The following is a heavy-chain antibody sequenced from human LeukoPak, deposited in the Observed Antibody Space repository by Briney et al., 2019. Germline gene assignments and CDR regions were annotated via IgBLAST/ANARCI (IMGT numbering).Heavy chain of an antibody. D-gene: IGHD4/OR15-4a*01. CDR1: GGSITSDY. CDR3: SRGGANDL. CDR2: IFTSGSA. V-gene: IGHV4-4*07. J-gene: IGHJ5*02. Sequence: PSETLSLTRTVVGGSITSDYWSWIRQPAGKGLEWMGRIFTSGSAAYNPSLKSRVTMSLDTSKNQFFLKLSSVTAADTAAYFGSRGGANDLWGQGTLVTVSS.